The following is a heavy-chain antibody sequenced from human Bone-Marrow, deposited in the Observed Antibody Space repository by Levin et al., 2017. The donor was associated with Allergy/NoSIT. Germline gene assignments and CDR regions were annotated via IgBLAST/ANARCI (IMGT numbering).Heavy chain of an antibody. J-gene: IGHJ3*01. Sequence: SQTLSLTCTVSGDSVTSGSYYWSWIRQPAGKGLEWIGHIYTRSGSTNYNPSLKSRVTISRDTSKNQFSLKLSFVTAADTAMYYCAATLWLGGFDFWGQGTVVTVSS. CDR3: AATLWLGGFDF. V-gene: IGHV4-61*09. CDR2: IYTRSGST. CDR1: GDSVTSGSYY. D-gene: IGHD6-19*01.